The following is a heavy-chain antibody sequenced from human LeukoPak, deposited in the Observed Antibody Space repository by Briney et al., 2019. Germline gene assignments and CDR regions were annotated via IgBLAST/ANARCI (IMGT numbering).Heavy chain of an antibody. V-gene: IGHV3-23*01. D-gene: IGHD4-17*01. CDR3: AKDPNGDYIGTFDI. CDR2: VSGSGAGT. Sequence: GGSLRLSCTTSKFNFNSFGMSWVRQAPGKGPEWVSSVSGSGAGTQYAASVQGRFTISRDNSKNTLYLQMNSLRAEDTAIYYCAKDPNGDYIGTFDIWGQGTVVTVSS. CDR1: KFNFNSFG. J-gene: IGHJ3*02.